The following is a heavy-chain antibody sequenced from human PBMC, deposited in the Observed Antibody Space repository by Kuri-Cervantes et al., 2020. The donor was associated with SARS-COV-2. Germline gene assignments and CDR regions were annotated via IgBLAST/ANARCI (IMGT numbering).Heavy chain of an antibody. Sequence: GESLKISCAASGLTLSNAWMTWVRQAPGKGLEWVGRIKSKTDGGTTDYAAPVKDRFTIATDDSTNTLYLQMISLQTEDTAVYYCTTRPQLAVDYWGQGTLVTVSS. CDR2: IKSKTDGGTT. CDR3: TTRPQLAVDY. CDR1: GLTLSNAW. J-gene: IGHJ4*02. V-gene: IGHV3-15*01. D-gene: IGHD4-11*01.